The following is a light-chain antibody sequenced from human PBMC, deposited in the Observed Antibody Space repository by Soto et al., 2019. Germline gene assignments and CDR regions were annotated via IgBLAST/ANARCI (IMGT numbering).Light chain of an antibody. CDR1: PAIASF. J-gene: IGKJ1*01. CDR2: GAS. CDR3: QQLNGSPWT. Sequence: IQLTQSPSSLSASVGDRVTITCRASPAIASFLAWYQQKPGTAPKLLIYGASTLQSGVPSRFSGSRSGPDYTLTIASLQPEDFATYYCQQLNGSPWTFGQGTKVEIK. V-gene: IGKV1-9*01.